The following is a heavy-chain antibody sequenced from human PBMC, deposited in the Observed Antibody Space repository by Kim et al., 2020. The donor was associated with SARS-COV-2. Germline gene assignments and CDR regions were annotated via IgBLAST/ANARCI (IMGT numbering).Heavy chain of an antibody. CDR2: ISAYNGNT. D-gene: IGHD2-21*02. CDR1: GYTFTSYG. CDR3: ARGEAYCGGDCYLAWYYYYGMDV. Sequence: ASVKVSCKASGYTFTSYGISWVRQAPGQGLEWMGWISAYNGNTNYAQKLQGRVTMTTDTSTSTAYMELRSLRSDDTAVYYCARGEAYCGGDCYLAWYYYYGMDVWGQGTTVTVSS. J-gene: IGHJ6*02. V-gene: IGHV1-18*01.